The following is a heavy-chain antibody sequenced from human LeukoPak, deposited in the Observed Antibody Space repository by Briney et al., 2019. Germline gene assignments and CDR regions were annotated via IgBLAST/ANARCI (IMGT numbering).Heavy chain of an antibody. CDR1: GFTFSSYW. J-gene: IGHJ5*02. CDR3: ARDYVSGSFGP. CDR2: IDPDGSHQ. V-gene: IGHV3-7*01. Sequence: PGGSLRLSCVASGFTFSSYWATWVRQAPGKGLEWVANIDPDGSHQYYVDSVKGRFTISKDNAKNSLYLQMNSLRAEDTAVYYCARDYVSGSFGPWGQGTLVTVSS. D-gene: IGHD3-10*01.